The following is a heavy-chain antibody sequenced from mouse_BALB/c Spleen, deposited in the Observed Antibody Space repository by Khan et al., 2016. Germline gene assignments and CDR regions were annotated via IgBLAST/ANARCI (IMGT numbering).Heavy chain of an antibody. CDR2: ISSGGSYT. CDR1: GCTFSSYT. Sequence: EVELVESGGGLVKPGGSLKLSCAASGCTFSSYTMSWVRQTPEKRLEWVATISSGGSYTYYPDSVKGRFTISRDNAKNTLYLQMSSLKSEDTAMYYCTRDVPVRDYWGQGTTLTVSS. V-gene: IGHV5-6-4*01. CDR3: TRDVPVRDY. J-gene: IGHJ2*01.